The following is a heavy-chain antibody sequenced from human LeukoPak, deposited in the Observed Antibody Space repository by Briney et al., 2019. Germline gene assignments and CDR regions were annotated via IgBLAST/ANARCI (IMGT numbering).Heavy chain of an antibody. CDR2: IYYTGNT. Sequence: PSETLSLTCTVSGGSISSSFWSWIRQPPGKGLEWIGYIYYTGNTNYNPSLKSRVTISVDTSKNQFSLEMTSVTAADTAVYYCAKVHDFWSGYSLDYWGQGSLVTVSS. J-gene: IGHJ4*02. CDR3: AKVHDFWSGYSLDY. CDR1: GGSISSSF. D-gene: IGHD3-3*01. V-gene: IGHV4-59*01.